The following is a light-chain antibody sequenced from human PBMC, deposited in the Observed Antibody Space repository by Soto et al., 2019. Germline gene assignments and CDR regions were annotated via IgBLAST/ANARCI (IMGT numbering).Light chain of an antibody. CDR2: DVN. Sequence: QCALTQPRSVSGSPGQSVTISCTGTSIDVGGYNHVSWYQHHPGKAPKLMIYDVNKRPSGVPDRFSGSKSGNTASLTTSGLQAEDEADYYCCSYAGSYTFVFGGGTK. J-gene: IGLJ2*01. V-gene: IGLV2-11*01. CDR3: CSYAGSYTFV. CDR1: SIDVGGYNH.